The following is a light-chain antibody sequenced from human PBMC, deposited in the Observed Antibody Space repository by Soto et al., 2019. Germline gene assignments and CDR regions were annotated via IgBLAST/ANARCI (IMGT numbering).Light chain of an antibody. CDR3: GTWDSSLSVVV. Sequence: QSALTQPASLSGSPGQSITISCTGTSSDVGGYNYVSWYQQHPGKAPRLMIYGVSNRPLGVSYRFSGSKSGNTASLTISGLQSEDEADYYCGTWDSSLSVVVFGGGTKLTVL. CDR2: GVS. CDR1: SSDVGGYNY. J-gene: IGLJ2*01. V-gene: IGLV2-14*03.